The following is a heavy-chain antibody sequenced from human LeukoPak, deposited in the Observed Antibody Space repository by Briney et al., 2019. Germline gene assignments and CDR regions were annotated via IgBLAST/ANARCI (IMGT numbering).Heavy chain of an antibody. CDR1: GGSLSSYY. CDR3: ARGLKFYDILTAYYTFPYFDY. V-gene: IGHV4-59*01. CDR2: IYYSGST. Sequence: SETLSLTCTVSGGSLSSYYWTWIRQPPGKGLEWIGYIYYSGSTYYNPSLKSRVTISVDTSKNQFSLKLSSVTVADTAVYYCARGLKFYDILTAYYTFPYFDYWGQGALVTVSS. D-gene: IGHD3-9*01. J-gene: IGHJ4*02.